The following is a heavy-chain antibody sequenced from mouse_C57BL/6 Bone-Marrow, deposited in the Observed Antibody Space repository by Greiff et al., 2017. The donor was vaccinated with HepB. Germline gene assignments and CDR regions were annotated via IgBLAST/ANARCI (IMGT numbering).Heavy chain of an antibody. V-gene: IGHV3-6*01. Sequence: EVQVVESGPGLVKPSQSLSLTCSVTGYSITSGYYWNWIRQFPGNKLEWMGYISYDGSNNYNPSLKNRISITRDTSKNQFFLKLNSVTTEDTATYSCARVDYYGSSYSWYFDVWGTGTTVTVSS. J-gene: IGHJ1*03. CDR2: ISYDGSN. CDR3: ARVDYYGSSYSWYFDV. CDR1: GYSITSGYY. D-gene: IGHD1-1*01.